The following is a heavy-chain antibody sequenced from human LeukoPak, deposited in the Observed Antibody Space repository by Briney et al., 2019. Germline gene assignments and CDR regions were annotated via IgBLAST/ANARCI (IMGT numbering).Heavy chain of an antibody. CDR3: ARGGAFYDILTGHHKIKPEYMDV. Sequence: SGGSLRLSCAASGFTFSIYRINWVRQAPGKGLEWVSYISGSSDIIYYADSVKGRFTISRENAENSVSLQMNSLRGEDTAVYYCARGGAFYDILTGHHKIKPEYMDVWGKGTTVTVSS. CDR1: GFTFSIYR. D-gene: IGHD3-9*01. CDR2: ISGSSDII. J-gene: IGHJ6*03. V-gene: IGHV3-48*04.